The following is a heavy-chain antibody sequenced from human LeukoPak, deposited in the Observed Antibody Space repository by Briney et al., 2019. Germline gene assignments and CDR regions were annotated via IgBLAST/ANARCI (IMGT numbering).Heavy chain of an antibody. Sequence: GSLRLSCAASGFTFSNAWMSWVRQAPGKGLEWVGRIKSKTDGGTTDYAAPVKGRFTISRDDSKNTLYLQMNSLKTEDTAVYYCTTDSYYDFWSGYYDRYYFDYWGQGTLVTVSS. CDR3: TTDSYYDFWSGYYDRYYFDY. J-gene: IGHJ4*02. CDR2: IKSKTDGGTT. D-gene: IGHD3-3*01. V-gene: IGHV3-15*01. CDR1: GFTFSNAW.